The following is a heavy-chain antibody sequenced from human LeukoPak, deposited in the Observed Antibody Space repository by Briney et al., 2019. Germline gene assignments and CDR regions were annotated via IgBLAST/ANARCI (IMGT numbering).Heavy chain of an antibody. Sequence: GGSLKLSCAASGFIFSGSAMHWVRQASGKGLEWVGRIRSKANSYATAYAASVKGRFTISRDDSKNTAYLQMNSLKTEDTAVYYCTRQALSTSRYFDWLADIDYFDYWGQGTLVTVSS. D-gene: IGHD3-9*01. V-gene: IGHV3-73*01. CDR3: TRQALSTSRYFDWLADIDYFDY. CDR2: IRSKANSYAT. CDR1: GFIFSGSA. J-gene: IGHJ4*02.